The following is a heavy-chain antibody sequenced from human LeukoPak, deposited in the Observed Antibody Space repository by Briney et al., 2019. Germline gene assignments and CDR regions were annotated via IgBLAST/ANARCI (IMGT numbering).Heavy chain of an antibody. V-gene: IGHV3-23*01. Sequence: GGSLRLSCAASGFTFRDYAMTWVRQTPGKGLEWVSSIAPASYADSVKGRFTISRDDSKNTLFLQMNSLRAEDTAIYYCARFAAGGSYYYYMDVWGKGTTVTVSS. D-gene: IGHD3-10*01. CDR2: IAPA. J-gene: IGHJ6*03. CDR1: GFTFRDYA. CDR3: ARFAAGGSYYYYMDV.